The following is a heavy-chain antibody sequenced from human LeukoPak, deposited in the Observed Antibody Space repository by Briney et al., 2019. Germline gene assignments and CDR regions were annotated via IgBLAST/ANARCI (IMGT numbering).Heavy chain of an antibody. Sequence: PSETLSLTCTVSGGSISSYYWSWIRQPPGKGLEWIGYIYYSGSTNYNPSLKSRVTISVDTSKNQFSLKLSPVTAADTAVYYCAREVLCSGGSCYSGFDYWGQGTLVTVSS. CDR2: IYYSGST. CDR3: AREVLCSGGSCYSGFDY. D-gene: IGHD2-15*01. CDR1: GGSISSYY. J-gene: IGHJ4*02. V-gene: IGHV4-59*01.